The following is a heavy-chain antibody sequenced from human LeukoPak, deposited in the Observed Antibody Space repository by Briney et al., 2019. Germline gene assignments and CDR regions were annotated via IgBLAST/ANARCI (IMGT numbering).Heavy chain of an antibody. D-gene: IGHD4-17*01. V-gene: IGHV4-59*01. J-gene: IGHJ4*02. CDR3: ARAYGDFEYYYDY. CDR2: IYYSGST. CDR1: GGSISSYY. Sequence: PSETLSLTCTVSGGSISSYYWSWIRQPPGKGLEWIGYIYYSGSTNYNPSLKSRVTISVDTSKNQFSLKLSSVTAADTAVYYCARAYGDFEYYYDYWGQGTLVTVSS.